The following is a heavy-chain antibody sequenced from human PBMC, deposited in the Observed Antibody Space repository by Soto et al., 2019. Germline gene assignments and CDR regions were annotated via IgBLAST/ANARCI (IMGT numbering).Heavy chain of an antibody. CDR2: ISAYNGNT. V-gene: IGHV1-18*04. J-gene: IGHJ4*02. D-gene: IGHD4-17*01. CDR1: GYTVTGYY. Sequence: ASVKVSCKASGYTVTGYYMHWVRQAPGQGLEWMGWISAYNGNTNYAQKLQGRVTMTTDTSTSTAYMELRSLRSDDTAVYYCARDYGDYDSMFWGQGTLVTVSS. CDR3: ARDYGDYDSMF.